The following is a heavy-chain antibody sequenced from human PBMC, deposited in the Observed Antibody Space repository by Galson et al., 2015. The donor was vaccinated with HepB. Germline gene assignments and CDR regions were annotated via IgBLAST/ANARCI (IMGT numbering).Heavy chain of an antibody. Sequence: SVKVSCKASGGTFSSYTISWVRQAPGQGLEWMGRIIPILGIANYAQKFQGRVTITADKSTSTAYMELSSLRSEDTAVYYCASGIVVVTAILGIYYYYGMDVWGQGTTVTVSS. D-gene: IGHD2-21*02. CDR2: IIPILGIA. CDR1: GGTFSSYT. V-gene: IGHV1-69*02. CDR3: ASGIVVVTAILGIYYYYGMDV. J-gene: IGHJ6*02.